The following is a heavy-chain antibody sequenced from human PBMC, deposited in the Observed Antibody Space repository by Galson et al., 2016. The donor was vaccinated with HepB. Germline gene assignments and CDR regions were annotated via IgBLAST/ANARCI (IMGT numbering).Heavy chain of an antibody. V-gene: IGHV4-39*01. Sequence: ETLSLTCSVSGGPINSRNYYWGWIRQPPGKGLEWIGSFYNYGSTYSNPSLGGRITISVDTSNNQFSLKMISVTAADTAVYYCRIAPFKWGQGTLVIVSS. D-gene: IGHD2-15*01. CDR2: FYNYGST. CDR1: GGPINSRNYY. J-gene: IGHJ4*02. CDR3: RIAPFK.